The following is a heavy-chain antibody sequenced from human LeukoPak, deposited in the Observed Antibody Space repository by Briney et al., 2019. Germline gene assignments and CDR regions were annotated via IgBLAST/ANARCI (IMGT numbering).Heavy chain of an antibody. CDR2: IYYSGST. CDR3: ARERYYCSSTSCYPEWFDP. V-gene: IGHV4-30-4*08. Sequence: SETLSLTCTVSGGSISSYYWSWIRQPPGKGLEWIGYIYYSGSTYYNPSLKSRVTISVDTSKNQFSLKVSSVTATDTAVYYCARERYYCSSTSCYPEWFDPWGQGTLVTVSS. D-gene: IGHD2-2*01. J-gene: IGHJ5*02. CDR1: GGSISSYY.